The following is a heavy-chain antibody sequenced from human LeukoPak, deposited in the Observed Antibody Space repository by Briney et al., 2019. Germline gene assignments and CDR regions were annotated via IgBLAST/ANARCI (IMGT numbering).Heavy chain of an antibody. CDR1: GFTVSSNY. D-gene: IGHD4-23*01. J-gene: IGHJ1*01. CDR2: TYSGGST. Sequence: PGGSLRLSCAASGFTVSSNYMSWVCQAPGKGLEWVSVTYSGGSTYYADSVKGRFTISRDNSKDTLYLQMNSLRAEDTAVYYCARGDGGNQGYFQDWGQGTLVTVSS. CDR3: ARGDGGNQGYFQD. V-gene: IGHV3-66*01.